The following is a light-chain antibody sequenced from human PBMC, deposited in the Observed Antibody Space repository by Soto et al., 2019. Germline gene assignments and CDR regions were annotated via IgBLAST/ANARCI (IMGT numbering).Light chain of an antibody. V-gene: IGKV3-15*01. CDR2: DVS. Sequence: EIVMTQSPATLSVSPGERATLSCRASQSVSSKLAWYQQKPGQAPSLLIYDVSTRATGIPARVRGSGSGAEFTLTIGGLQSEDFAVYYCHRKNIWPWTFGQGTKVEMK. CDR3: HRKNIWPWT. J-gene: IGKJ1*01. CDR1: QSVSSK.